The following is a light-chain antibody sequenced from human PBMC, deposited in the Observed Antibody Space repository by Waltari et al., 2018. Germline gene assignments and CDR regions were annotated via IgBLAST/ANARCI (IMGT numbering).Light chain of an antibody. CDR3: QQSYGSPGI. CDR2: AAS. J-gene: IGKJ4*01. V-gene: IGKV1-39*01. Sequence: DIQMTQSPSSLSASVGDTVTITCRASQKINSYLNWYQQKPGKAPKLLIYAASNLHSGVSSRFSGSGYGTDFTLTITGLSTDDSATYFCQQSYGSPGIFGGGTKVEIK. CDR1: QKINSY.